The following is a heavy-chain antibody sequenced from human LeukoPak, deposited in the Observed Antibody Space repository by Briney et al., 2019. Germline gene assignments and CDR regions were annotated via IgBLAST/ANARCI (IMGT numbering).Heavy chain of an antibody. J-gene: IGHJ4*02. V-gene: IGHV1-69*04. CDR3: ARDQGTYYFDY. CDR2: IIPILGIA. CDR1: GGTFSSYV. Sequence: SVKVSCKASGGTFSSYVICWVRQASGQVLEWMGRIIPILGIANYAQKFQGRVTITADKSTSTAYMELSSLRSEDTAVYYCARDQGTYYFDYWGQGTLVTVSS.